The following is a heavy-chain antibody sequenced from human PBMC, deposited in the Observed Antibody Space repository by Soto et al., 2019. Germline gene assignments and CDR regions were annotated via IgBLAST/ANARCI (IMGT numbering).Heavy chain of an antibody. D-gene: IGHD3-22*01. CDR1: GGTFSSYA. Sequence: SVKVSCKASGGTFSSYAISWVRQAPGQGLEWMGGIIPIFGTANYAQKFQGRVTITADESTSTAYMELSSLRSEDTAVYYCARAANYYDRDWNYYGMDVWGQGTTVTVSS. V-gene: IGHV1-69*13. CDR2: IIPIFGTA. J-gene: IGHJ6*02. CDR3: ARAANYYDRDWNYYGMDV.